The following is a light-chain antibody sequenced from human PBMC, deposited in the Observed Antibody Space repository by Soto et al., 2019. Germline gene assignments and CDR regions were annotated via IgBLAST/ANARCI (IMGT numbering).Light chain of an antibody. CDR2: GAS. J-gene: IGKJ1*01. CDR1: QGVSSSY. CDR3: QQDYNSWT. Sequence: PGETVTLSCRASQGVSSSYLTWNQHKPGQAPRLLIYGASTRATSIPARFSGSGSGTDFTLTINRLQPEDFAVYYCQQDYNSWTFGQGTKVDIK. V-gene: IGKV3D-7*01.